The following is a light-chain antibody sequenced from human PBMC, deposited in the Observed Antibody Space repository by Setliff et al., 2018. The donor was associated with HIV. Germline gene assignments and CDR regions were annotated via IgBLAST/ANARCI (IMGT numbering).Light chain of an antibody. CDR2: DVT. CDR1: SSDIGGYNY. Sequence: QSALTQPASVSGSPGQSITIPCTGTSSDIGGYNYVSWYQKYPDKAPKLIIYDVTNWPSGVSDRLSGSKSGNTASLTISGLQAEDEADYFCCSYTIGNTLYGVGPGTKVTVL. CDR3: CSYTIGNTLYG. V-gene: IGLV2-14*03. J-gene: IGLJ1*01.